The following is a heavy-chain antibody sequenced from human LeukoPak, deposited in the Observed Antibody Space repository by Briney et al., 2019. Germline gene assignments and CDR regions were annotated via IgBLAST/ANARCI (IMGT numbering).Heavy chain of an antibody. D-gene: IGHD3-22*01. Sequence: SETLSLTCTVSGGSISSSSYYWGWIRQPPGKGLEWIGSIYYSGSTYYNPSLKSRVTISVDTSENQFSLKLSSVTAADTAVYYCARGDDSSGYYDGYFDYWGQGTLVTVSS. CDR1: GGSISSSSYY. V-gene: IGHV4-39*01. CDR2: IYYSGST. CDR3: ARGDDSSGYYDGYFDY. J-gene: IGHJ4*02.